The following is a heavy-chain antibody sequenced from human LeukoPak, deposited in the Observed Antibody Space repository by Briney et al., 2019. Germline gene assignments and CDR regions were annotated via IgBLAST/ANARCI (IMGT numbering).Heavy chain of an antibody. V-gene: IGHV4-61*02. CDR3: ARGGRYSSGWYLGY. Sequence: SETLSLTCTVSGGSISSGSYYWSWIRQPAGKGLEWIGRIYTSGSTNYNPSLKSRVTISVDTSKNQFSLKLSSVTAADTAVYYCARGGRYSSGWYLGYWGQGTLVTVSS. CDR2: IYTSGST. D-gene: IGHD6-19*01. J-gene: IGHJ4*02. CDR1: GGSISSGSYY.